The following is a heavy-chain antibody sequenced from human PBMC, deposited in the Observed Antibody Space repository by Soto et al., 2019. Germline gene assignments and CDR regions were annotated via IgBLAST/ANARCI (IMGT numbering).Heavy chain of an antibody. D-gene: IGHD3-10*01. J-gene: IGHJ4*02. CDR1: GGIISTYA. CDR3: ARDRDDYGSGNYYNRLDF. Sequence: QVQLVQSGAEVKKPGSSVKVSCKASGGIISTYAISWLRQAPGQGLEWMGGIIPLFGTPNYAQRFQGRGTITADAFTRTAYMELSRLRCEDTAVYYCARDRDDYGSGNYYNRLDFWGQGTLVTVSS. CDR2: IIPLFGTP. V-gene: IGHV1-69*01.